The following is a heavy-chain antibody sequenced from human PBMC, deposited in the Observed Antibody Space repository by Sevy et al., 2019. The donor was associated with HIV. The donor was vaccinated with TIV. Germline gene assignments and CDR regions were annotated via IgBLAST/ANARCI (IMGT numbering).Heavy chain of an antibody. CDR3: ARASSGYYYFYYYGMDV. CDR2: IYYSGST. Sequence: SETLSLTCTVSGGSVSSGSYYWSWIRQPPGKGLEWIGYIYYSGSTNYNPSLKSPVTISVDTSKNQFSLKLSSVTAADTAVYYCARASSGYYYFYYYGMDVWGQGTTVTVSS. V-gene: IGHV4-61*01. D-gene: IGHD3-22*01. J-gene: IGHJ6*02. CDR1: GGSVSSGSYY.